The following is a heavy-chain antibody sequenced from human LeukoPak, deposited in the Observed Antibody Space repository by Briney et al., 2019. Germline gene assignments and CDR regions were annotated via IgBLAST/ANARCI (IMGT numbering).Heavy chain of an antibody. V-gene: IGHV3-15*01. CDR1: GFTFSNYA. Sequence: PGGSLRLSCAGSGFTFSNYAMSWVRQAPGKGLEWVGRIKSKTDGGTTDYAAPVKGRFTISRDDSKNTLYLQMNSLKTEDTAVYYCTTGGVGATTPDYWGQGTLVTVSS. J-gene: IGHJ4*02. CDR2: IKSKTDGGTT. CDR3: TTGGVGATTPDY. D-gene: IGHD1-26*01.